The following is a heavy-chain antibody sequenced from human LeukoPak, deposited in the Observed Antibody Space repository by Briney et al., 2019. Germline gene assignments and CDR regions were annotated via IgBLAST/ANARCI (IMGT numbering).Heavy chain of an antibody. V-gene: IGHV1-2*02. Sequence: ASVKVSCKASGYTFTGYYMHWVRQAPGQGLEWMGWINPNSGGTSFAQKFQGRVTMTRDTSISTAYMELSRLRSDDTAVYYCARVGFCSGGLCPYYFDYWGQGTPVTVSS. J-gene: IGHJ4*02. D-gene: IGHD2-15*01. CDR1: GYTFTGYY. CDR2: INPNSGGT. CDR3: ARVGFCSGGLCPYYFDY.